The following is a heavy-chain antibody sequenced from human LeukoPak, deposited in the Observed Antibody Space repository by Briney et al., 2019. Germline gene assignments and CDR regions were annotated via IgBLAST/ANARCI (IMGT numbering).Heavy chain of an antibody. CDR3: ARDLKEYSYGLGDAFDI. CDR1: GFTFSSYW. CDR2: IKQDGSEK. D-gene: IGHD5-18*01. Sequence: PGGSLGLSCAASGFTFSSYWMSWVRQAPGKGLEWVANIKQDGSEKYYVDSVKGRFTISRDNAKNSLYLQMNSLRAEDTAVYYCARDLKEYSYGLGDAFDIWGQGTMVTVSS. J-gene: IGHJ3*02. V-gene: IGHV3-7*01.